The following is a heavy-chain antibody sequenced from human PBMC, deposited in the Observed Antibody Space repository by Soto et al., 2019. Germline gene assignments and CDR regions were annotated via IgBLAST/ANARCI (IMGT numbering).Heavy chain of an antibody. CDR2: ITNSGSYT. V-gene: IGHV3-11*05. CDR3: ATNVGYSGFEGPDY. D-gene: IGHD5-12*01. J-gene: IGHJ4*02. Sequence: QVQLVESGGGLVKPGGSLRLSCEASGFTFSGYYMSWIRQAPGKGLEWVSYITNSGSYTNFADSVKGRFTLSRDNAKNSMYLQMNSLRVEDTAVYYCATNVGYSGFEGPDYWGQGTLVTVSS. CDR1: GFTFSGYY.